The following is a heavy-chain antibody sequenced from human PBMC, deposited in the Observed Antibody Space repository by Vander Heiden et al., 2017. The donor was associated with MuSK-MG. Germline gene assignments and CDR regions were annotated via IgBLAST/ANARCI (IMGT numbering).Heavy chain of an antibody. Sequence: QLQLQESGPGLVKPSETLSLTCPVSGGSISSSSYYWGWIRQPPGKGLEWIGSIYYSGSTYYNPSLKSRVTISVDTSKNQFSLKLSSVTAADTAVYYCARQVYDFWSGPSDYWGQGTLVTVSS. CDR1: GGSISSSSYY. CDR2: IYYSGST. J-gene: IGHJ4*02. V-gene: IGHV4-39*01. D-gene: IGHD3-3*01. CDR3: ARQVYDFWSGPSDY.